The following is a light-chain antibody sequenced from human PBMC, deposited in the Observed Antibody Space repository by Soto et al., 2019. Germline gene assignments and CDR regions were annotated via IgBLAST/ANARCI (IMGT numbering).Light chain of an antibody. J-gene: IGLJ1*01. CDR1: SSNIGSST. Sequence: QSVLTQPPSASGTPGQRVTVSCSGSSSNIGSSTVTWYQHLPGTAPKLLISTNDKRPSGVPDRHSGPKSGTSGSLGISGRQCEDEADYYCAAWDDSLKGHVFGSGTKVTVL. CDR2: TND. CDR3: AAWDDSLKGHV. V-gene: IGLV1-44*01.